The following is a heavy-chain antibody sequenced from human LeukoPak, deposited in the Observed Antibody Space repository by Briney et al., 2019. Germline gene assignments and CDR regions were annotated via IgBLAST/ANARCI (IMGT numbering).Heavy chain of an antibody. V-gene: IGHV3-30*18. CDR3: AKAWGVRGVMGPFDY. CDR1: GFTFSSYG. J-gene: IGHJ4*02. CDR2: ISYDGSNK. D-gene: IGHD3-10*01. Sequence: GGSLRLSCAASGFTFSSYGMHWVRQAPGKGLEWVAVISYDGSNKYYADSVKGRFTISRDNSKNTLYLQMNSLRAEDTAVYYCAKAWGVRGVMGPFDYWGQGTLVTVSS.